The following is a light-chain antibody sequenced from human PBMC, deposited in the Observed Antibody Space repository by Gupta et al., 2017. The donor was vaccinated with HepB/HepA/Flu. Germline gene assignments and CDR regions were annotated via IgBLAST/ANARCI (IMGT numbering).Light chain of an antibody. V-gene: IGLV2-8*01. CDR2: EVS. Sequence: QSALTQPPSAPGSPGQSVTIPCTGTSSDVGGYNYVSWYQQHPGKAPKLMIDEVSKRPSGVPDRFSGSKSGNTASLTVSGLQAEDEADYYCSSYAGSTVVFGGGTKLTVL. J-gene: IGLJ3*02. CDR1: SSDVGGYNY. CDR3: SSYAGSTVV.